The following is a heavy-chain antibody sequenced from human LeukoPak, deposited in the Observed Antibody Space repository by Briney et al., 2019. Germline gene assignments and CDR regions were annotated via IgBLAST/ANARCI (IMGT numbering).Heavy chain of an antibody. V-gene: IGHV3-7*01. CDR2: IKQDGSEK. Sequence: GSLRLSCAASGFTFSNYWMSWVRQAPGKGLEWVANIKQDGSEKYYVDSMKGRFTISRDNAKNSLYPQMNSLRAEDTAVYYCARASRHYYDSTKVWFDYWGQGTLVTVSS. CDR3: ARASRHYYDSTKVWFDY. CDR1: GFTFSNYW. J-gene: IGHJ4*02. D-gene: IGHD3-22*01.